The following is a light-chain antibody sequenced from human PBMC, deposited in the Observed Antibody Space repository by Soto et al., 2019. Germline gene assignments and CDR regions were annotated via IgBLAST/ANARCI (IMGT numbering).Light chain of an antibody. Sequence: DIQLTQSPSTLSASVGDRVTLTCRASQSIDRWLAWYQQKVGKAPELLIHDASSLESGVPSRFSGSGSGTEFTLTINSLQPDDFATYYWQQYNHYYSFGQGTKLEIK. CDR2: DAS. V-gene: IGKV1-5*01. CDR3: QQYNHYYS. J-gene: IGKJ2*03. CDR1: QSIDRW.